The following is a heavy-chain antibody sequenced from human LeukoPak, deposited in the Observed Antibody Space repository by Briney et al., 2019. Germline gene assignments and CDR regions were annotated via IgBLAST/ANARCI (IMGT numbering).Heavy chain of an antibody. CDR3: ARGDSNYALNY. V-gene: IGHV4-59*01. Sequence: SETLSLTCTVSGGSISSYYWSWIRQPPGKGLEWIGYIYYSGSTNYNPSLKSRVTISVDTSKNQFSLKLSSVTAADTAVYYCARGDSNYALNYWGQGTLVTVSS. CDR2: IYYSGST. D-gene: IGHD4-11*01. CDR1: GGSISSYY. J-gene: IGHJ4*02.